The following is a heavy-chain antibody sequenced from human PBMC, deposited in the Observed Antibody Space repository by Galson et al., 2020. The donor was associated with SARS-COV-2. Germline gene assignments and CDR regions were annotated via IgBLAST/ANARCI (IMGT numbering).Heavy chain of an antibody. CDR3: ARRYISGLSPYWYLDL. V-gene: IGHV4-30-2*06. J-gene: IGHJ2*01. Sequence: SETLSLTCSVSGGSITSGGYSWTWIRQSPGKGLEWIGYVYQSGATHYNPSLKSRLTVSMDRSKNQPSLKLTSVTAADTAVYYCARRYISGLSPYWYLDLWGRGTLVTVSS. CDR1: GGSITSGGYS. CDR2: VYQSGAT. D-gene: IGHD5-18*01.